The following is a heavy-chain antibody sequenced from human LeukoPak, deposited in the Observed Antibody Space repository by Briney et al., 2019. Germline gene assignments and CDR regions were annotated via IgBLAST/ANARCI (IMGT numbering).Heavy chain of an antibody. CDR2: INSDGSST. V-gene: IGHV3-74*01. CDR1: GLTFSRYW. CDR3: VLDLFSSFAFDI. D-gene: IGHD3/OR15-3a*01. Sequence: GGSLRLSCAASGLTFSRYWMHWVRQAPGKGLLWVSRINSDGSSTYCADSVKGRFTTSRDNAKNALHLQMNSLTAEDTAVYYCVLDLFSSFAFDIWGQGTMVTVSS. J-gene: IGHJ3*02.